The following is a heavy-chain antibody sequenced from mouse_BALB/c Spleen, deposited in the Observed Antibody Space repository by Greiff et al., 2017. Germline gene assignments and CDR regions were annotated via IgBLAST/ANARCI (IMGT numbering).Heavy chain of an antibody. Sequence: QVQLQQSGAELVRPGTSVKISCKASGYTFTNYWLGWVKQRPGHGLEWIGDIYPGGGYTNYNEKFKGKATLTADTSSSTAYMQLSSLTSEDSAVYFCARGYGYPYYAMDYWGQGTSVTVSS. CDR3: ARGYGYPYYAMDY. CDR1: GYTFTNYW. CDR2: IYPGGGYT. J-gene: IGHJ4*01. V-gene: IGHV1-63*02. D-gene: IGHD1-2*01.